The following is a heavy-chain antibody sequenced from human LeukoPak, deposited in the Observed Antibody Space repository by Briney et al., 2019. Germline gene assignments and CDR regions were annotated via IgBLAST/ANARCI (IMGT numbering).Heavy chain of an antibody. J-gene: IGHJ4*02. V-gene: IGHV3-74*01. CDR2: INTDGSAT. CDR1: GFTFKNYW. D-gene: IGHD5-24*01. CDR3: AREAGGDGSFFDY. Sequence: PGGSLRLSCAASGFTFKNYWMHWVRQTPGKGLVWIARINTDGSATNYADSVKGRFTISRDNAKNSLYLQMNSLRAEDTAVYYCAREAGGDGSFFDYWGQGTLVTVSS.